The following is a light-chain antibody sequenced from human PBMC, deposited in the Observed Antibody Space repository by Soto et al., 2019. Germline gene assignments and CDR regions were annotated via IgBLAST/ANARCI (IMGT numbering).Light chain of an antibody. CDR1: SSDVGAYNY. CDR2: EVS. V-gene: IGLV2-14*01. Sequence: QSALTQPASVSGSPGQSITISCSGSSSDVGAYNYVSWYQQRPGKAPKLMLYEVSNRPSGVSNRFSGSKSGNTASLTISGLQAEDEADYYCSSYTSSSTLGVFGGGTKLTVL. J-gene: IGLJ2*01. CDR3: SSYTSSSTLGV.